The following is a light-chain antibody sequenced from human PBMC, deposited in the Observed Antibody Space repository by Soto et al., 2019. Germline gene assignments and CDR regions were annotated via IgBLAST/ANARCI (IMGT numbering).Light chain of an antibody. CDR2: GAS. CDR3: QQYHNWPWT. Sequence: EIVMTQSPATLSVSPGERATLSCRASQSVSSNLAWYQQKPGQAPRLLIYGASTRATCIPARFSGSGSGTEFTLTISSLQYEDFAVYYCQQYHNWPWTFGKGTKVEIK. CDR1: QSVSSN. V-gene: IGKV3-15*01. J-gene: IGKJ1*01.